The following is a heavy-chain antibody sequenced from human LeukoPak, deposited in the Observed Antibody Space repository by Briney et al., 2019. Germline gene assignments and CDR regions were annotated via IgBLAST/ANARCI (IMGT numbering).Heavy chain of an antibody. Sequence: GGTLRLSCAASGFTFSSYWMNWARQAPGKGLEWVASINHNGNVNYYVDSVKGRFTISRDNAKNSLYLQMSNLRAEDTAVYYCAKSSYYDASGYYREYYFDSWGQGTLVTASS. CDR3: AKSSYYDASGYYREYYFDS. D-gene: IGHD3-22*01. CDR1: GFTFSSYW. CDR2: INHNGNVN. V-gene: IGHV3-7*03. J-gene: IGHJ4*02.